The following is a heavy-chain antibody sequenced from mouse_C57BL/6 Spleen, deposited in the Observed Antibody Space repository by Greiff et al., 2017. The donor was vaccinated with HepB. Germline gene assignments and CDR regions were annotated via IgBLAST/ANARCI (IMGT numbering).Heavy chain of an antibody. V-gene: IGHV1-50*01. CDR3: ARAGVGYEGKYYYAMDY. Sequence: VQLQQPGAELVKPGASVKLSCKASGYTFTSYWMQWVKQRPGQGLEWIGEIDPSDSYTNYNQKFKGKATLTVDTSSSTAYMQLSSLTSEDSAVYYCARAGVGYEGKYYYAMDYWGQGTSVTVSS. CDR2: IDPSDSYT. J-gene: IGHJ4*01. CDR1: GYTFTSYW. D-gene: IGHD2-2*01.